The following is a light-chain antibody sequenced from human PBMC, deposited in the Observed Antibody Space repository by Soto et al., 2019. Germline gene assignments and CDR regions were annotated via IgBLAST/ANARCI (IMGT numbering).Light chain of an antibody. CDR2: AAS. CDR3: QQPISFPIT. J-gene: IGKJ5*01. V-gene: IGKV1-39*01. CDR1: QSISTY. Sequence: DIQMTQAPSSLSASVGDRVTITCRASQSISTYLNWYQYKPGKAPKVLIYAASSLQSGVPSRFSGSGSGTYFTLTIRSLQPEDFATYYCQQPISFPITFGQGTRLEIK.